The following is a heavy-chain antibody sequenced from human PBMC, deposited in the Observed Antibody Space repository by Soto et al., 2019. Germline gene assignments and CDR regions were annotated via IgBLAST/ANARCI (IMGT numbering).Heavy chain of an antibody. V-gene: IGHV4-4*02. CDR2: IYHSGST. CDR3: ARDYSGSGSYYKKGWFDP. J-gene: IGHJ5*02. Sequence: SETLSLTCVVSGGSISTNNWWSWVRQPPGKGLEWIGEIYHSGSTKYNPSLKSRLTISIDKSKNQFSLTLSSVTAADTAVYYCARDYSGSGSYYKKGWFDPWGQGTLVTVSS. D-gene: IGHD3-10*01. CDR1: GGSISTNNW.